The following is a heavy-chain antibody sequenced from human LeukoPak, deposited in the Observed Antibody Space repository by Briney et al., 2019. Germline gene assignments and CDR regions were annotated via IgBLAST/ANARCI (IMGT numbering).Heavy chain of an antibody. CDR1: GFTVSSNY. CDR3: ARNWGMGAFDI. J-gene: IGHJ3*02. V-gene: IGHV3-53*01. Sequence: GGSLRLSCAASGFTVSSNYMSWVRQAPEKGLEWVSVIYSGGSTYYADSVKGRFTISRDNSKNTLYPQMSSLRADDTAVYYCARNWGMGAFDIWGQGTMVTVSS. D-gene: IGHD7-27*01. CDR2: IYSGGST.